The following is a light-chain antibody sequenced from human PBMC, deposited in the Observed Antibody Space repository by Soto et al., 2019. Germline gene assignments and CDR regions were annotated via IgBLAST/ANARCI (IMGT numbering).Light chain of an antibody. CDR1: QGLSRN. CDR3: QHYNDWPPAFT. Sequence: EILMTQSPATLSVSPGERATLSCRASQGLSRNLAWYQQKPGKAPRLLIYGASTRASGIPARFSGSGSGTEVTITISSLQSDDFALYYCQHYNDWPPAFTFGPGTKVDL. CDR2: GAS. J-gene: IGKJ3*01. V-gene: IGKV3-15*01.